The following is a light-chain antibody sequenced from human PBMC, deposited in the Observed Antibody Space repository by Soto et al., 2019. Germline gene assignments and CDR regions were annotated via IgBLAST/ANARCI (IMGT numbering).Light chain of an antibody. CDR1: QSVSSN. V-gene: IGKV3-15*01. CDR2: GAS. J-gene: IGKJ1*01. CDR3: QRYNNWPQT. Sequence: ETVLTQSPATLSLSPGERATLSCRASQSVSSNLAWYQQKPGQAPRLLIYGASTRATGIPARFSGSGSGTEFTLTISSLQSEDFAVYYCQRYNNWPQTFGQGTKGDIK.